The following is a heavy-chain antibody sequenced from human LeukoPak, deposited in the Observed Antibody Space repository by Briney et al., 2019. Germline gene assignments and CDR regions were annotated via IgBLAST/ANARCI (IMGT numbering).Heavy chain of an antibody. CDR3: ARDAVDTANAV. J-gene: IGHJ6*02. V-gene: IGHV3-74*01. D-gene: IGHD5-18*01. Sequence: GGSLRLSCAASGFTFTTYWMHWVRQAPGKGLVWVSHINSDGSITSYADSVKGRLTISRDNAKNTLYLQMNSLRAEDTAVYYCARDAVDTANAVWGQGTTVTVSS. CDR2: INSDGSIT. CDR1: GFTFTTYW.